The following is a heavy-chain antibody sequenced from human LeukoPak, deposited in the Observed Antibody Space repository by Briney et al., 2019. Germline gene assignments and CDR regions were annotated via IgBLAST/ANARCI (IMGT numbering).Heavy chain of an antibody. V-gene: IGHV4-39*01. CDR2: IYYSGST. CDR3: ARSDRNYGDLTFDY. J-gene: IGHJ4*02. D-gene: IGHD4-17*01. Sequence: PSETLSLTCTVSGGSISSSSYYWGWIRQPPGKGLEWIGSIYYSGSTYYNPSLKSRVTISVDTSKNQFSLKLSSVTAADTAVYYWARSDRNYGDLTFDYWGQGTLVTVSS. CDR1: GGSISSSSYY.